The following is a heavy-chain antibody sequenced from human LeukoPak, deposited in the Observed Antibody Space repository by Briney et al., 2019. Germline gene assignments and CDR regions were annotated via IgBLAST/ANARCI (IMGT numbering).Heavy chain of an antibody. CDR3: ARRRLGKVSYFDL. CDR2: IYYSGST. D-gene: IGHD7-27*01. CDR1: GGSISSGDYY. Sequence: SQTLSLTCTVSGGSISSGDYYWSWIRQPPGKGLEWIGYIYYSGSTNYNPSLKSRVTISVDTSKNQFSLKLSSVTAADTAVYYCARRRLGKVSYFDLWGRGTLVTVSS. J-gene: IGHJ2*01. V-gene: IGHV4-30-4*01.